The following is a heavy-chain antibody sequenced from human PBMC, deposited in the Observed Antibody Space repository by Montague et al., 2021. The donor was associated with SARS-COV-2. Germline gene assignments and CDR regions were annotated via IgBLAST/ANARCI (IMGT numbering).Heavy chain of an antibody. CDR3: ARGNDDYVWGSLGPFDP. CDR1: GFTVSSNY. V-gene: IGHV3-53*04. D-gene: IGHD3-16*01. J-gene: IGHJ5*02. CDR2: IYSGGST. Sequence: SLRLSCAASGFTVSSNYMSWVRQAPGKGLEWVSVIYSGGSTYYADSVKGRFTISRHNSKNTLYLQMNRLRAEDTAVYYCARGNDDYVWGSLGPFDPWGQGTLVTVSS.